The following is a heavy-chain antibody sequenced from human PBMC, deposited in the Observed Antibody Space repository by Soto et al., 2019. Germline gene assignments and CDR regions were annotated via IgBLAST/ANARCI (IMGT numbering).Heavy chain of an antibody. CDR2: ISSSGSTI. J-gene: IGHJ5*02. D-gene: IGHD2-2*01. Sequence: PGGSLRLSCAASGFTFSDYYMSWIRQAPGKGLEWVSYISSSGSTIYYADSVKGRFTISRDNAKNSLYLQMNSPRAEDTAVYYCARDRTPVPAAMRGWFDPWGQGTLVTVSS. CDR3: ARDRTPVPAAMRGWFDP. V-gene: IGHV3-11*01. CDR1: GFTFSDYY.